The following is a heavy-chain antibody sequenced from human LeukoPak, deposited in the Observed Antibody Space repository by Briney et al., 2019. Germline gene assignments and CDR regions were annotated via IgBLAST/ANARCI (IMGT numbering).Heavy chain of an antibody. Sequence: SETLSLTCTVSGCSISSSSYYWGWIRQPPGKGLEWIGSIYYSGSTYYNPSPKSRVTISVDTSKNQFSLKLSSVTAADTAVYYCARQNGRDDFWSGYYSDYWGQGTLVTVSS. D-gene: IGHD3-3*01. V-gene: IGHV4-39*01. J-gene: IGHJ4*02. CDR1: GCSISSSSYY. CDR3: ARQNGRDDFWSGYYSDY. CDR2: IYYSGST.